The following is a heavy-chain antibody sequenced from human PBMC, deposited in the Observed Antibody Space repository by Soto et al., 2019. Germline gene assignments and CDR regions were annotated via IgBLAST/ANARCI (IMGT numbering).Heavy chain of an antibody. CDR1: GFTVTSNG. CDR3: AKSRSSFFYYGLDV. J-gene: IGHJ6*02. CDR2: FGGGAGRT. Sequence: GGSLRLSCGVSGFTVTSNGVSWVRQAPGKGLEWVSGFGGGAGRTFYADSVKGRCTISRDTSKDTLFLQLNSLTAEDTGVYYCAKSRSSFFYYGLDVWGQGTTVTVSS. D-gene: IGHD3-10*01. V-gene: IGHV3-23*01.